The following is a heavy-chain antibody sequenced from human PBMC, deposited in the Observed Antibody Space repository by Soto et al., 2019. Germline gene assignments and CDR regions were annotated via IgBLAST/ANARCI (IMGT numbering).Heavy chain of an antibody. CDR1: GYTFTNYW. Sequence: GESLKISCKASGYTFTNYWVGWVRQMPGKGLEWMGIIYPDDSDTRYRPSFQGHVTISVDKSVNTAYLQWTRLKASDTAMYYCTSFSGSRNDSFDHWGQGTLVTVSS. CDR3: TSFSGSRNDSFDH. V-gene: IGHV5-51*01. CDR2: IYPDDSDT. J-gene: IGHJ4*02. D-gene: IGHD1-1*01.